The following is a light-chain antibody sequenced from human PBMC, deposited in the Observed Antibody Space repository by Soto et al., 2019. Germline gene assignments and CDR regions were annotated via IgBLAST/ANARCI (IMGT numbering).Light chain of an antibody. CDR3: SSYTGSTTAVV. CDR1: SSDVGGYNY. CDR2: DVS. J-gene: IGLJ2*01. Sequence: QSVLTQSASVSGSPGQSITISCTGTSSDVGGYNYVSWYQQYPGKAPKLMIYDVSNRPSGVSNRFSGSMSGNTASLTISGLQAEDEADYYCSSYTGSTTAVVFGGGTKLTVL. V-gene: IGLV2-14*01.